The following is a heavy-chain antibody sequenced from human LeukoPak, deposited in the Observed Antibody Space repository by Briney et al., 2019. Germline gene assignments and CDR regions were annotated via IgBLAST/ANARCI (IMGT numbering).Heavy chain of an antibody. J-gene: IGHJ4*02. V-gene: IGHV3-48*02. CDR1: GFTLSSYD. D-gene: IGHD5-12*01. CDR2: ISSSSSTI. CDR3: ARDRIVATSRWGYFDY. Sequence: GGSLRLFCGASGFTLSSYDMNCVRRAPGKGREWVSYISSSSSTIYYADSVTGRFTISRDNAKNSLYLQMNSLRDEDTAVYYCARDRIVATSRWGYFDYWGQGTLVTVSS.